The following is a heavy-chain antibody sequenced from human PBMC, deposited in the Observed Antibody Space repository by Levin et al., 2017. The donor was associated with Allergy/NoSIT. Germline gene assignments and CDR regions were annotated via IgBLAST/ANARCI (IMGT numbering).Heavy chain of an antibody. CDR1: GNKFTNYD. D-gene: IGHD1-1*01. CDR3: ATGGSANGYDY. V-gene: IGHV1-18*01. Sequence: ASVKVSCQTSGNKFTNYDVTWVRQAPGQGLEWMGWISGYNGETRYAQRFQGRVTMTSDTSTSTAYMELRSLRSDDTAVYYCATGGSANGYDYWGQGTLVTVSS. CDR2: ISGYNGET. J-gene: IGHJ4*02.